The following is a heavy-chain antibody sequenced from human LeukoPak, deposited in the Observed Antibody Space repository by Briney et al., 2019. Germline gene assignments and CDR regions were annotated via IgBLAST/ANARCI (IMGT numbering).Heavy chain of an antibody. CDR1: GFTFGIHW. Sequence: GGSLRLSCAASGFTFGIHWMHWVRQGPGKGLVWVSRINGDGSSTGSADSVKGRFTISRDNAKNTLYLQMNSLRAEDTAVYYCARDGAYNWNSRYGMDVWGQGTTVTVSS. D-gene: IGHD1-1*01. CDR3: ARDGAYNWNSRYGMDV. CDR2: INGDGSST. V-gene: IGHV3-74*01. J-gene: IGHJ6*02.